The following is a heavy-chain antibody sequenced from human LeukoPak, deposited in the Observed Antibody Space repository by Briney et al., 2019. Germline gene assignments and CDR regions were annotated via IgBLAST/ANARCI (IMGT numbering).Heavy chain of an antibody. V-gene: IGHV4-34*01. J-gene: IGHJ5*02. D-gene: IGHD2-15*01. CDR3: ARAERFVVVVAATHYWFDP. CDR2: INHSGST. CDR1: GGSFSGYY. Sequence: SETLSLTCAVYGGSFSGYYWSWIRQPPGKGLEWIGEINHSGSTNYNPSLKSRVTISVDTSKNQFSLKLSSVTAADTAVYYCARAERFVVVVAATHYWFDPWGQGTLVTVSS.